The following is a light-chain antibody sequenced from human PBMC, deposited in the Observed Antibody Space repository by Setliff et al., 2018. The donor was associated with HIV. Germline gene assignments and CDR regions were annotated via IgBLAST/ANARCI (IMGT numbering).Light chain of an antibody. CDR1: SSDVGGYNY. CDR2: DVS. V-gene: IGLV2-14*03. CDR3: GSYTSSSTLV. Sequence: QSVLAQPASVSGSPGQSITISCTGTSSDVGGYNYVSWYQQYPGKAPKLMIYDVSKRPSGVSNRFSGSKSGNTASLTISGLQAEDEADYYCGSYTSSSTLVFGGGTKATVL. J-gene: IGLJ2*01.